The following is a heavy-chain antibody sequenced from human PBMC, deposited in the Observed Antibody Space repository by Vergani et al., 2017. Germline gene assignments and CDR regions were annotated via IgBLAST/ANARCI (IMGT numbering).Heavy chain of an antibody. D-gene: IGHD3-16*02. J-gene: IGHJ4*02. CDR2: INAGNGNT. CDR3: AREGFYDYVWGSYRLRGGYYFDY. Sequence: VQLVQSGAEVKKPGASVKVSCKASGYTFTSYAMHWVRQAPGQRLEWMGWINAGNGNTKYSQKFQGRVTITWDTSASTAYMELSSLRSEDTAVYYCAREGFYDYVWGSYRLRGGYYFDYWGQGTLVTVSS. V-gene: IGHV1-3*01. CDR1: GYTFTSYA.